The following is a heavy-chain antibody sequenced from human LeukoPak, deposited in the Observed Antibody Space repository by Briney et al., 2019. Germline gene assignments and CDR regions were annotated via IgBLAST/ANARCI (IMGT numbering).Heavy chain of an antibody. CDR2: ISSSSSYI. J-gene: IGHJ4*02. CDR1: GFTFSSYS. Sequence: GGSLRLSCAASGFTFSSYSMNWARQAPGKGLEWVSSISSSSSYIYYADSVKGRFTISRDSAKNSLYLQMNSLRAEDTAVYYCAREPGGHYYGSGSYYPSASHWGQGTLVTVSS. CDR3: AREPGGHYYGSGSYYPSASH. D-gene: IGHD3-10*01. V-gene: IGHV3-21*01.